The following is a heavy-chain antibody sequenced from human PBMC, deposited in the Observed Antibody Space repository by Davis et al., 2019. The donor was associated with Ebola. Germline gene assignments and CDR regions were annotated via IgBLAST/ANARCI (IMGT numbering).Heavy chain of an antibody. CDR2: INPNSGGT. Sequence: ASVKVSCKASGYTFTGYYMHWVRQAPGQGLEWMGWINPNSGGTNYAQKFQGWVTMTRDTSISTAYMELRSLRSEDTAVYYCARDLGYCSGGSCSTYFDYWGQGTLVTVSS. J-gene: IGHJ4*02. CDR3: ARDLGYCSGGSCSTYFDY. D-gene: IGHD2-15*01. CDR1: GYTFTGYY. V-gene: IGHV1-2*04.